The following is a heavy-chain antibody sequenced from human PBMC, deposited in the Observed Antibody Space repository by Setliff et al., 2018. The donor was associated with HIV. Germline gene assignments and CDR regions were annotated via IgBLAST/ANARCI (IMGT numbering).Heavy chain of an antibody. CDR1: GESMSGYF. V-gene: IGHV4-34*01. CDR2: IAHSGGT. J-gene: IGHJ3*01. CDR3: VRGRDFIMRHLHFTAGGAYDV. Sequence: KASETLSLTCAFYGESMSGYFWTWIRQSPGTGLEWLGEIAHSGGTNYKSSLKSRLTISVDPSRNQFSLRLTSVTVADTAVYYCVRGRDFIMRHLHFTAGGAYDVWGPGTLVTVSS. D-gene: IGHD3-16*01.